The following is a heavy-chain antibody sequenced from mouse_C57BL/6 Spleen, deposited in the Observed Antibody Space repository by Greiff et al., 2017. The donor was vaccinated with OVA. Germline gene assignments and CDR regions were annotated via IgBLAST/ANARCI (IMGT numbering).Heavy chain of an antibody. V-gene: IGHV2-2*01. Sequence: QVQLQQSGPGLVQPSQSLSITCTVSGFSLTSYGVHWVRQSPGKGLEWLGVIWSGGSTDYNAAFISRLSISKDNSKGQVFFKMNSLQADDTAIYYCARKGTTVVADYYAMDYWGQGTSVTVSS. J-gene: IGHJ4*01. CDR3: ARKGTTVVADYYAMDY. CDR1: GFSLTSYG. D-gene: IGHD1-1*01. CDR2: IWSGGST.